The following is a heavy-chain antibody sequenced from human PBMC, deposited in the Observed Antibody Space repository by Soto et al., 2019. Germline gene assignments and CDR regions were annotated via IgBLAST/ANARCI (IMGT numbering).Heavy chain of an antibody. J-gene: IGHJ4*02. CDR3: ARGRYGDY. V-gene: IGHV1-18*01. CDR2: ISAHNGNT. Sequence: QVHLVQSGAEVKKPGASVKVSCKCSGYTFTSYGITWVRQAPGQGLEWMGWISAHNGNTNYAQKLQGRVTVTRDTSTSTAYMELRSLGSDATAVYYCARGRYGDYWGQGALVTVSS. CDR1: GYTFTSYG. D-gene: IGHD1-1*01.